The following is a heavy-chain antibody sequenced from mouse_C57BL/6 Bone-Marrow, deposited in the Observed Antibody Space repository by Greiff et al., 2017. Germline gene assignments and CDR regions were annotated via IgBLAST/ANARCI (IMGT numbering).Heavy chain of an antibody. CDR2: SRNKANDYTT. J-gene: IGHJ4*01. CDR3: ARDAPYYAMDY. CDR1: GFTFSDFY. V-gene: IGHV7-1*01. Sequence: VQLKESGGGLVQSGRSLRLSCATSGFTFSDFYMEWVRQAPGKGLEWIAASRNKANDYTTEYSASVKGRFIVSRDTSQSILYLQMNALRAEDTAIYYCARDAPYYAMDYWGQGTSVTVSS.